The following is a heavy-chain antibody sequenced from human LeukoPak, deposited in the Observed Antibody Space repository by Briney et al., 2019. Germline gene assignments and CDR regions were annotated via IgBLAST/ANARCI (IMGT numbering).Heavy chain of an antibody. CDR3: AGGNSMNV. D-gene: IGHD1/OR15-1a*01. V-gene: IGHV3-7*03. J-gene: IGHJ6*04. CDR1: EFPYSDSW. Sequence: PGGSLRLSCAVSEFPYSDSWMYWVRQAPGKGVEGVANIKKDGSGISYVDSVQGRFIISRDNAKNSLYLQMNSLRVEDTAVYFCAGGNSMNVWGKGTAVTVSS. CDR2: IKKDGSGI.